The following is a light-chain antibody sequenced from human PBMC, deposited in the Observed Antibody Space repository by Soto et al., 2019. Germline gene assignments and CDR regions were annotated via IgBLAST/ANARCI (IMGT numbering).Light chain of an antibody. J-gene: IGLJ1*01. CDR1: RSSIGSNT. Sequence: VLTQPPSASGTPGQRVTISCSGSRSSIGSNTVNWYQHLPGSAPKLLIYSNNRRPSGVPDRFSASKAGASASLAISGLQSEDEGDYYCAAWDASLGGFYVFGSGTKVTVL. V-gene: IGLV1-44*01. CDR3: AAWDASLGGFYV. CDR2: SNN.